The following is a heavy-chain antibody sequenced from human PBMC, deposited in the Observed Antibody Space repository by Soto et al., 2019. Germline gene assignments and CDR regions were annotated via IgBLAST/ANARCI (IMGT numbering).Heavy chain of an antibody. V-gene: IGHV4-59*01. CDR2: TYHSGST. D-gene: IGHD3-10*01. CDR3: ARAGYYGSGSYYNYSYYYYSMDD. CDR1: GGFLSSYY. Sequence: LSYTSRVSGGFLSSYYRSSFRQLPRNGSERNAQTYHSGSTNYNPSLQSRVTISVDTSKNQFSLKLSSVTAADTAVYYCARAGYYGSGSYYNYSYYYYSMDDWGPGTTVTV. J-gene: IGHJ6*02.